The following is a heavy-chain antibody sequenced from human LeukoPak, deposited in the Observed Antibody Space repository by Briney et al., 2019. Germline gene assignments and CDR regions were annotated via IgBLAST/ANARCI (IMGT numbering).Heavy chain of an antibody. Sequence: SETLSLTCTVSGGFITRDYWGWIRQPPGKGLEWIGFIYYSGTTNYNPSLKRRVTISEDTSKNQFSLKLSSVTAADTAVYYCARHRSYYYYMDVWGKGTTVTISS. CDR2: IYYSGTT. CDR1: GGFITRDY. CDR3: ARHRSYYYYMDV. J-gene: IGHJ6*03. V-gene: IGHV4-59*08.